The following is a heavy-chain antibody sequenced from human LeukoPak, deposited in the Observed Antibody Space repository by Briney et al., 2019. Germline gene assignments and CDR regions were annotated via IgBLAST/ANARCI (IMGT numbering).Heavy chain of an antibody. D-gene: IGHD3-16*02. Sequence: GGSLRLSCAASGFTFSSYWMSWVRQAPGRGLEWVANIKQDGSEKYYVDSVKGRFTISRDNAKNSLYLQMNSLRAEDTAVYYCARDYTYYVWGSYRWYFDYWGQGTLVTVSS. CDR3: ARDYTYYVWGSYRWYFDY. J-gene: IGHJ4*02. CDR1: GFTFSSYW. CDR2: IKQDGSEK. V-gene: IGHV3-7*01.